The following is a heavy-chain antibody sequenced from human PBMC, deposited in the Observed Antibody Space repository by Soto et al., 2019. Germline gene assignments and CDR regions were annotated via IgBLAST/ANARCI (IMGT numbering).Heavy chain of an antibody. CDR3: ARDSADLGNYYYGMDV. CDR1: LFTFSSYA. J-gene: IGHJ6*02. V-gene: IGHV3-30-3*01. CDR2: ISYDGSNK. D-gene: IGHD2-2*01. Sequence: PLRHSWTASLFTFSSYARHWVLKTPFKGLEWVAVISYDGSNKYYADSVKGRFTISRDNSKNTLYLQMNSLRAEDTAVYYCARDSADLGNYYYGMDVWGQGTTVTVSS.